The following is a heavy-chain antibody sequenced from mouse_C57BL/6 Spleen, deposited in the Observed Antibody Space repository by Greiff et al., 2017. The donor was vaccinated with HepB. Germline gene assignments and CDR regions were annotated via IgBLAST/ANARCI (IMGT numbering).Heavy chain of an antibody. Sequence: QVHMKQSGAELVRPGTSVKVSCKASGYAFTNYLIEWVKQRPGQGLEWIGVINPGSGGTNYNEKFKGKATLTADKSSSTAYMQLSSLTSEDSAVYFCARGGYFTTVVAHYAMDYWGQGTSVTVSS. CDR1: GYAFTNYL. CDR2: INPGSGGT. CDR3: ARGGYFTTVVAHYAMDY. J-gene: IGHJ4*01. V-gene: IGHV1-54*01. D-gene: IGHD1-1*01.